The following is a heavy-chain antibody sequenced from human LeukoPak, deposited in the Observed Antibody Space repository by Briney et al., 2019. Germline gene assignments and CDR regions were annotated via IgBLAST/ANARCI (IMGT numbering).Heavy chain of an antibody. J-gene: IGHJ6*02. CDR2: IYHSGST. CDR3: ARNYYGMDV. Sequence: SETLSLTCAVPGGSISSGGYSWSWIRQPPGKGLEWIGYIYHSGSTYYNPSLKSRVTISVDRSKNQFSLKLSSVTAADTAVYYCARNYYGMDVWGQGTTVTVSS. CDR1: GGSISSGGYS. V-gene: IGHV4-30-2*01.